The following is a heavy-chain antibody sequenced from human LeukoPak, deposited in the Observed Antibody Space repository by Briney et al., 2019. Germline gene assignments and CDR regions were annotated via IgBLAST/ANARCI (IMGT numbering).Heavy chain of an antibody. J-gene: IGHJ3*02. D-gene: IGHD6-19*01. CDR1: GFTFSSYW. CDR3: ARRSPPSGRDAFDI. CDR2: IKQDGSEK. V-gene: IGHV3-7*01. Sequence: PGGSLRLSCAASGFTFSSYWMSWVRQAPGKGLEWVDNIKQDGSEKYYVDSVKGRFTISRDNAKNSLYLQMNSLRAEDTAVYYCARRSPPSGRDAFDIWGQGTMVTVSP.